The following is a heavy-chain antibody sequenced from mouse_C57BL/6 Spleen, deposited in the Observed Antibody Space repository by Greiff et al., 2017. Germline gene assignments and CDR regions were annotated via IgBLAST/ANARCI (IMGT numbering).Heavy chain of an antibody. J-gene: IGHJ1*03. CDR3: ARSEGWGLRGKGYFDV. CDR1: GYTFTSYW. D-gene: IGHD3-3*01. CDR2: IDPNSGGT. V-gene: IGHV1-72*01. Sequence: QVQLQQPGAELVKPGASVKLSCKASGYTFTSYWMHWVKQRPGRGLEWIGRIDPNSGGTKYNEKFKSKATLTVDKPSSTAYMQLSSLTSEDSAVYYCARSEGWGLRGKGYFDVWGTGTTVTVSS.